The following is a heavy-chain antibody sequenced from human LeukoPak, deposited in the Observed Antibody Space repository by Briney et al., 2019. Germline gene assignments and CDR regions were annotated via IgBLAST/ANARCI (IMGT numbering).Heavy chain of an antibody. J-gene: IGHJ6*01. CDR2: INPNSGDT. V-gene: IGHV1-2*02. Sequence: ASVKVSCKASGYTFTGYYMNWVRQAPGQGLEWMGWINPNSGDTSYAQRFRGRVTMTRDKSITTAYMELSSLRSDDTAVYYCARDMGRPSYGSVNHNLYFYYYYGMDVWGQGTTVTVSS. D-gene: IGHD3-10*01. CDR1: GYTFTGYY. CDR3: ARDMGRPSYGSVNHNLYFYYYYGMDV.